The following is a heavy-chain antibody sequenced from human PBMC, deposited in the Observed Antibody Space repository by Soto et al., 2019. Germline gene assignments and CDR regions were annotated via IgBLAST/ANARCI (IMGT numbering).Heavy chain of an antibody. CDR3: ARGYWFDP. Sequence: SETLSLTCAVSGYSISSGYYWGWLRQPPGKGLEWIGYISRGGSSRYAPSLKGRVTFSTDTSKNQVSLKLTYVTVADTAVYYCARGYWFDPWGPGTLVTVSS. CDR1: GYSISSGYY. V-gene: IGHV4-38-2*01. J-gene: IGHJ5*02. CDR2: ISRGGSS.